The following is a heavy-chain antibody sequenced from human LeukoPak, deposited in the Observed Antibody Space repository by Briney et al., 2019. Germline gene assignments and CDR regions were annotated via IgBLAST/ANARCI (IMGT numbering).Heavy chain of an antibody. CDR3: ARRVDTAMVNFDY. D-gene: IGHD5-18*01. Sequence: GESLQISCKGSGYSFTSYWIGWVRQMPGKGLEWMGIIYPGDSDTRYSPSFQGQVTISADKSISTAYLQWSSLKTSDTAMYYCARRVDTAMVNFDYWGQGTLVTVSS. CDR2: IYPGDSDT. V-gene: IGHV5-51*01. CDR1: GYSFTSYW. J-gene: IGHJ4*02.